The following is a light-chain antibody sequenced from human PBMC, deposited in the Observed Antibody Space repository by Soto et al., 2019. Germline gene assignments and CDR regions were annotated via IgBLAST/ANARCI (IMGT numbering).Light chain of an antibody. V-gene: IGLV4-60*02. CDR3: ETWDSDTRV. CDR2: LEGSGSY. Sequence: QSVLTQSSSASASLGSSVKLTCTLNSGHSTYIIAWHQHQPGKAPRYLMKLEGSGSYNKGSGVPDRFSGSSSGADRYLTISNLQYEDEAAYYCETWDSDTRVFGGGTQLTVL. J-gene: IGLJ2*01. CDR1: SGHSTYI.